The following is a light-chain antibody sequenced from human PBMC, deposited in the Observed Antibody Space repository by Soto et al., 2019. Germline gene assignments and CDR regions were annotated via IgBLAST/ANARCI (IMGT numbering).Light chain of an antibody. J-gene: IGKJ1*01. CDR1: QAISSA. V-gene: IGKV1-13*02. CDR3: LQDYGDSWT. Sequence: ANQLTQSPSSLSASVGDRVTITCRASQAISSALAWYQQKPGKPPKLLIYDASTLQSGVPSRFSGTASGTDFTLTINSLQPEDFASYYCLQDYGDSWTFGQGTKVDIK. CDR2: DAS.